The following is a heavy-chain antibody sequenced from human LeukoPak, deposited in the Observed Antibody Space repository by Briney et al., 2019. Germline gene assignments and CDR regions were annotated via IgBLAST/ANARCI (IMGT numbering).Heavy chain of an antibody. CDR3: ARPGIAVAGTIH. Sequence: GESLKISCKGSGYSFTSYWISWVRQMPGKGLEWMGRIDPSDSYTNYSPSFQGHVTISADKSISTAYLQWSSLKASGTAMYYCARPGIAVAGTIHWGQGTLVTVSS. V-gene: IGHV5-10-1*01. CDR2: IDPSDSYT. D-gene: IGHD6-19*01. CDR1: GYSFTSYW. J-gene: IGHJ4*02.